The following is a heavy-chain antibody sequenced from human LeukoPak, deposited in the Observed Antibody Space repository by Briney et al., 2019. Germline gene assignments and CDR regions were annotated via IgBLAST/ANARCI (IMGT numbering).Heavy chain of an antibody. CDR1: GYTFTSYY. Sequence: ASLKVSCKASGYTFTSYYIHWVRQAPGQGLEWMGWINPNSGGTNYAQKLQGRVTMTRDTSISTAYMELSRLRSDDTAVYYCASRFDYSNYFLMEYWGQGTLVTVSS. V-gene: IGHV1-2*02. J-gene: IGHJ4*02. D-gene: IGHD4-11*01. CDR3: ASRFDYSNYFLMEY. CDR2: INPNSGGT.